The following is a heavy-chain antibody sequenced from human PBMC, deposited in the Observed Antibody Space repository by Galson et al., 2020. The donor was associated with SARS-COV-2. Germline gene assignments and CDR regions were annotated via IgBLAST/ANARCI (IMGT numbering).Heavy chain of an antibody. V-gene: IGHV3-30*18. CDR3: AKAAAAGTEEVDY. D-gene: IGHD6-13*01. Sequence: TGGSLRLSCAASGFTFSNYGMLWVRQAPGKGLEWVAVISYDGSNKYYADSVKGRFTISRDNSKNTLYLQMNSLKTEDTAVYYCAKAAAAGTEEVDYWGQGTLVTVSS. J-gene: IGHJ4*02. CDR1: GFTFSNYG. CDR2: ISYDGSNK.